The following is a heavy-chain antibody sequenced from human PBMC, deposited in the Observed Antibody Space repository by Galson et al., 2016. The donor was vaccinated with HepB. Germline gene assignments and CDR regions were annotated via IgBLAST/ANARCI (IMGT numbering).Heavy chain of an antibody. CDR3: AREKDSSSWYNFDY. CDR2: IWCDGSNK. Sequence: SLRLSCAASGFTFSSYGMHWVRQAPGKGLEWVAVIWCDGSNKYYADSVKGRFTISRDNSKNTLFLQMNSLRAEDTAVYYCAREKDSSSWYNFDYWGQGTLVTVSS. J-gene: IGHJ4*02. D-gene: IGHD6-13*01. CDR1: GFTFSSYG. V-gene: IGHV3-33*01.